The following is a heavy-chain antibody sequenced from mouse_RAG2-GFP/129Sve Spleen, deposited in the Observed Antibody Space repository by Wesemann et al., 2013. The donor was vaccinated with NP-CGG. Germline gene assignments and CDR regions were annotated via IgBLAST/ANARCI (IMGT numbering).Heavy chain of an antibody. V-gene: IGHV1-4*02. CDR3: ARSLYGNYFDY. D-gene: IGHD2-1*01. J-gene: IGHJ2*01. CDR2: INPSSGYT. Sequence: GASVKMSCKASGYTFTSYTMHWVKQRPGQGLEWIGYINPSSGYTEYNQKFKDKTTLTADKSSSTAYMQLSSLTSEDSAVYYCARSLYGNYFDYWGQGTTLTVSS. CDR1: GYTFTSYT.